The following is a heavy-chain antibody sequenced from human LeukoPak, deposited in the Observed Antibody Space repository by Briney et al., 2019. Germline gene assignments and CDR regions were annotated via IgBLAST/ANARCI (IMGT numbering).Heavy chain of an antibody. CDR2: IRHDGSNE. CDR3: AKEVHPYDSGTYYFDY. CDR1: GFTFSSYG. D-gene: IGHD3-10*01. V-gene: IGHV3-30*02. Sequence: GGSLRLSCVGSGFTFSSYGMHWGRQAAGKGLEWVAFIRHDGSNEYYADSVKGRFTVSRDNSNNTLFLQMNSLRVEEMAVYYCAKEVHPYDSGTYYFDYWGRGTLVTVSS. J-gene: IGHJ4*02.